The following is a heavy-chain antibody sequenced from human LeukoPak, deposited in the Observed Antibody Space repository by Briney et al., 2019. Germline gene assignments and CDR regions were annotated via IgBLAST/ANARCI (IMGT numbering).Heavy chain of an antibody. J-gene: IGHJ4*02. CDR2: IKQDGSEK. CDR3: ARARGGSGKNYFDY. V-gene: IGHV3-7*01. Sequence: PGGSLRLSCAASGFTFSSYWMSWVRQAPGKGLEWVANIKQDGSEKYYVDSVKGRFTISRDNAKNSLYLQMNSLRAEDTAVYYCARARGGSGKNYFDYWGQGTLVTVSS. CDR1: GFTFSSYW. D-gene: IGHD3-10*01.